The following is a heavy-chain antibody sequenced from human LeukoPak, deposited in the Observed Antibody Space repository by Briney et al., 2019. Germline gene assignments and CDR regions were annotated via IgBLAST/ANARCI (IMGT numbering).Heavy chain of an antibody. CDR3: ARNSRGNWFDP. CDR1: RGSISSYY. Sequence: PSETLSLTCTVSRGSISSYYWSWIRQPPGKGLEWIGYIYYSGSTNYNPSLKSRVTISVDTSKNQFSLKLSSVTAADTAVYYCARNSRGNWFDPWGQGTLVTVSS. CDR2: IYYSGST. J-gene: IGHJ5*02. V-gene: IGHV4-59*01.